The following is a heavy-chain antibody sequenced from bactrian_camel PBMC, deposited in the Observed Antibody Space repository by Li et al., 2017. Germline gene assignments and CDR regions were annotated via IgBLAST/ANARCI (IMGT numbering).Heavy chain of an antibody. CDR1: GFTFSTVA. J-gene: IGHJ6*01. CDR2: INTRSTST. D-gene: IGHD6*01. Sequence: VQLVEYGGALVQPGGSLRLSCAASGFTFSTVAMSWVRQVKGKGFEWVSTINTRSTSTYYADSVKGRFTISRDNAKNTLYLQMNSLKTEDTAVYYCADDTVVAGTWAPADFGYWGQGTQVTVS. V-gene: IGHV3S31*01. CDR3: ADDTVVAGTWAPADFGY.